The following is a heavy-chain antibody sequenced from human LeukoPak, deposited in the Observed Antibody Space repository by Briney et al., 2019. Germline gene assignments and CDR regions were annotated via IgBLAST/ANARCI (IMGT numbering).Heavy chain of an antibody. CDR3: AKSSGG. J-gene: IGHJ3*01. CDR2: ISWNSGSI. Sequence: LSGGSLRLSCAASGFTFDDYAMHWVRQAPGKGLEWVSGISWNSGSIGYADSVKGRFTISRDNSKNTLYLQMNSLRAEDTAVYYCAKSSGGWGQGTMVTVSS. V-gene: IGHV3-9*01. CDR1: GFTFDDYA. D-gene: IGHD3-10*01.